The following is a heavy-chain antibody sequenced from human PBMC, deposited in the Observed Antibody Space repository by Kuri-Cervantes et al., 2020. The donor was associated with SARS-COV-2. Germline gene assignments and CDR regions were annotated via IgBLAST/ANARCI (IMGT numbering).Heavy chain of an antibody. Sequence: ETLSLTCAASGFTFSIYAMNWVRQAPGKGLEWVSGIYGGASTTYYADSVKGRFTISRDNSKNTLYLQMNSLRAEDTAVYYCAKDLSHPHYYFFDYWGQGTLVTVSS. CDR2: IYGGASTT. D-gene: IGHD2/OR15-2a*01. CDR1: GFTFSIYA. V-gene: IGHV3-23*03. CDR3: AKDLSHPHYYFFDY. J-gene: IGHJ4*02.